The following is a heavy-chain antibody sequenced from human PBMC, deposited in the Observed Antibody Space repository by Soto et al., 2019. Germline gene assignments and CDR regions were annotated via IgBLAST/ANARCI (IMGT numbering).Heavy chain of an antibody. J-gene: IGHJ4*02. CDR2: INAGNGNT. Sequence: QVQLVQSGAEVKKPGASVKVSCKASGYTFTSYAMHWVRQAPGQRLEWMGWINAGNGNTKYSQKFQGRVTITRDTSASRAYMELSSLRSEDTAVYYCARVSLRVGATTLWGQGTLVTVSS. D-gene: IGHD1-26*01. V-gene: IGHV1-3*01. CDR1: GYTFTSYA. CDR3: ARVSLRVGATTL.